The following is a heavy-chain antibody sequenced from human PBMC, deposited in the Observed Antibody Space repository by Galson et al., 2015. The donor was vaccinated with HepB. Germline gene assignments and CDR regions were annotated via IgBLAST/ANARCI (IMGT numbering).Heavy chain of an antibody. CDR1: GGTFSSYA. J-gene: IGHJ4*02. Sequence: SVKVSCKASGGTFSSYAISWVRQAPGQGLEWMGRIIPILGIANYAQKFQGRVTITADKSTSTAYMELSSLRSEDTAVYYCARDQPYYDILTEYWGQGTLVTVSS. CDR2: IIPILGIA. V-gene: IGHV1-69*04. CDR3: ARDQPYYDILTEY. D-gene: IGHD3-9*01.